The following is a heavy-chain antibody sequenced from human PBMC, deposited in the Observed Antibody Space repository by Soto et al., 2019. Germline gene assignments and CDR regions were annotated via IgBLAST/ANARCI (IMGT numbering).Heavy chain of an antibody. V-gene: IGHV3-30*18. CDR2: ISYDGSNK. D-gene: IGHD6-13*01. J-gene: IGHJ6*02. CDR3: AKDFEQQLANYYYYYGMDV. CDR1: GFTFSSYG. Sequence: QVQLVESGGGVVQPGRSLRLSCAASGFTFSSYGMHWVRQAPGKGLEWVAVISYDGSNKYYADSVKGRFTISRDNSKNPLYLQMNSLRAEDTAVYYCAKDFEQQLANYYYYYGMDVWGQGTTVTVSS.